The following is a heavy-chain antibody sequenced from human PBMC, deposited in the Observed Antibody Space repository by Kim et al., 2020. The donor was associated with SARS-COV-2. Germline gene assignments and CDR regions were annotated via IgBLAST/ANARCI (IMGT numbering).Heavy chain of an antibody. CDR3: VLDAFDI. CDR2: QSGST. J-gene: IGHJ3*02. V-gene: IGHV4-34*01. Sequence: QSGSTNDNPSLKSRVTISVDTSKNQFSLKLSSVTAADTAVYYCVLDAFDIWGQGTMVTVSS.